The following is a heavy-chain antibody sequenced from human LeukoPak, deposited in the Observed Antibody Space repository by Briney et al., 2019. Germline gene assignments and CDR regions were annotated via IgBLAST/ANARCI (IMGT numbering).Heavy chain of an antibody. CDR2: IYYSGST. CDR1: GGSFSGYY. J-gene: IGHJ3*02. Sequence: TSETLSLTCAVYGGSFSGYYWSWIRQPPGKGLDWIGYIYYSGSTNYNPSLKSRVTISVDTSKNQFSLKLSSVTAADTAVYYSARAASSSSWYSGAAFDIWGQGTMVTLSS. CDR3: ARAASSSSWYSGAAFDI. D-gene: IGHD6-13*01. V-gene: IGHV4-59*01.